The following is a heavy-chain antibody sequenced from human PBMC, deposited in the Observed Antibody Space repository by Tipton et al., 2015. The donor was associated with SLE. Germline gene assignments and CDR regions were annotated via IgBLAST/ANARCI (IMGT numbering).Heavy chain of an antibody. CDR2: ISSSGSTI. J-gene: IGHJ3*02. Sequence: AVSGFTFSSYEMNWVRQAPGKGLEWVSYISSSGSTIYYADSVKGRFTISRDNAKNSLYLQMNSLRAEDTAVYYCARDLLEGDAFDIWGQGTMVTVSS. CDR1: GFTFSSYE. D-gene: IGHD1-1*01. CDR3: ARDLLEGDAFDI. V-gene: IGHV3-48*03.